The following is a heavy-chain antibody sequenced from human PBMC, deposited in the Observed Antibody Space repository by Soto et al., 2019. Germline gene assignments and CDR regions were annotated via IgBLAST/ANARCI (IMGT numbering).Heavy chain of an antibody. CDR3: AGQTFTIAAASYGRRNWFDP. D-gene: IGHD6-25*01. CDR1: GGSITSSSHF. J-gene: IGHJ5*02. CDR2: IYFTGNT. V-gene: IGHV4-39*01. Sequence: PSETLSLTCTASGGSITSSSHFWGGFRQPPGKVLDWIGTIYFTGNTYYTPSLKSRLTMSIETSKNEFSLRLNSVSAADTAVYYCAGQTFTIAAASYGRRNWFDPCGPGTLVTFSS.